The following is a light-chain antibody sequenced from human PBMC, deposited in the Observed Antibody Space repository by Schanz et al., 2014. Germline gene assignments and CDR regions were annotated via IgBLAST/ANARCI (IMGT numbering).Light chain of an antibody. Sequence: DIVMTQSPDSLAVSLGERATINCKSSQSVLYSSNNKNYLAWYQQKPGQPPKLLVYWASTRESGVPDRFSGSGSGTDFTLTISSLQAEDVAVYYCQQYYTLPTFGQGTKVEIK. V-gene: IGKV4-1*01. CDR3: QQYYTLPT. J-gene: IGKJ1*01. CDR2: WAS. CDR1: QSVLYSSNNKNY.